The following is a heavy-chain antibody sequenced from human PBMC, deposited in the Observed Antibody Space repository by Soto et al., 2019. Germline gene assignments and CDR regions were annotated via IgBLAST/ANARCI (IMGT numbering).Heavy chain of an antibody. CDR3: AKDKGYCSSTSCYLSYYYYGMDV. Sequence: GGSLRLSCAASGFTFSSYGMHWVRQAPGKGLEWVAVISYDGSNKYYADSVKGRFTISRDNSKNTLYLQMNSLRAEDTAVYYCAKDKGYCSSTSCYLSYYYYGMDVWGQGTTATVSS. J-gene: IGHJ6*02. V-gene: IGHV3-30*18. CDR1: GFTFSSYG. CDR2: ISYDGSNK. D-gene: IGHD2-2*01.